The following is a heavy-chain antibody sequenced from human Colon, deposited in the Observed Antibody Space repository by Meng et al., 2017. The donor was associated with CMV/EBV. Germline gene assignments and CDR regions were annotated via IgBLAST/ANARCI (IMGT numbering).Heavy chain of an antibody. V-gene: IGHV3-11*01. Sequence: GESLKISCTASGFPLSDYYIKWIRQAPGKGLEYVAYISTSGSTVYYADSVMSRLTISRDNINNVVSLHMTSLRGDDAGVYYCARGNTGGDYYFYGMDLWGQGTTVTVSS. CDR2: ISTSGSTV. CDR1: GFPLSDYY. J-gene: IGHJ6*02. CDR3: ARGNTGGDYYFYGMDL. D-gene: IGHD3-10*01.